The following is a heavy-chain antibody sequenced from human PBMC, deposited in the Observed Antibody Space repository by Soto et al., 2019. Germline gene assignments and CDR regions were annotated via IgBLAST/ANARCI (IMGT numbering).Heavy chain of an antibody. CDR2: ISAYNGNT. J-gene: IGHJ4*02. D-gene: IGHD2-15*01. CDR1: GYTFTSYG. V-gene: IGHV1-18*01. Sequence: QVQLVQSGAEVKKPGASVKVSCKASGYTFTSYGISWVRQAPGQGLEWMGWISAYNGNTNYAQKLQGRVTMTTDTATSTDYMELRSLRSDDTAVYYCARWSIVGVVAAGGFDYWGQGTLVTVSS. CDR3: ARWSIVGVVAAGGFDY.